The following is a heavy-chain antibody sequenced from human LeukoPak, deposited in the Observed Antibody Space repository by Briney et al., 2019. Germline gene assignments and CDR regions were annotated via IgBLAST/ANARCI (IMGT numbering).Heavy chain of an antibody. CDR3: ARDLGSSATYFYYMDV. Sequence: SENLSLTCTVSGGSISSSSYYWGWIRQPPGKGLEWIGSIYYSGSTYYNPFLKSRVTISVDTSKNQFSLKLSSVTAADTAVYYCARDLGSSATYFYYMDVWGKGTTVTVSS. J-gene: IGHJ6*03. CDR2: IYYSGST. V-gene: IGHV4-39*07. D-gene: IGHD2-2*01. CDR1: GGSISSSSYY.